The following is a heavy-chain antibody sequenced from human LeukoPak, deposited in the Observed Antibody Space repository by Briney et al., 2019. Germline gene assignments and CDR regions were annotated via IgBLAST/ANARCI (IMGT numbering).Heavy chain of an antibody. Sequence: GGSLRLSCAASGFTFSSCVMSWVRQAPGKGLEWVSYISSSSSTIYYADSVKGRFTISRDNAKNSLYLQMNSLRAEDTAVYYCANNYYDSSGYYYPRYWGQGTLVTVSS. CDR3: ANNYYDSSGYYYPRY. J-gene: IGHJ4*02. D-gene: IGHD3-22*01. CDR2: ISSSSSTI. V-gene: IGHV3-48*04. CDR1: GFTFSSCV.